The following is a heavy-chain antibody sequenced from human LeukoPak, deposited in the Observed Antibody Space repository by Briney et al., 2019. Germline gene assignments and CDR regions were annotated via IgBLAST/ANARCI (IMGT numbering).Heavy chain of an antibody. CDR1: GFTFSSYA. J-gene: IGHJ4*02. D-gene: IGHD6-13*01. V-gene: IGHV3-23*01. Sequence: QSGGSLRLSCAASGFTFSSYAMSWVRQAPGKGLEWVSAISGSGGSTYYADSVKGRFTISRDNSKNTLYLQMNSLRAEDTAVYYCANLEAGYSSSWYVPWNDYGDVARDYWGQGTLVTVSS. CDR3: ANLEAGYSSSWYVPWNDYGDVARDY. CDR2: ISGSGGST.